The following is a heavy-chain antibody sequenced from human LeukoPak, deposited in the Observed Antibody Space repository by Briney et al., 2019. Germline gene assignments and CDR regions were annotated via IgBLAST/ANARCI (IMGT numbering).Heavy chain of an antibody. V-gene: IGHV3-23*01. CDR3: ASQAGYCSAGSCWDYYYMDV. Sequence: GGSLRLSCASSGFTFSSYCMSWVRQAQGKGLEWVSAMNGSGGSTYYADSVKGRFTISRDNSKNTLYLQMNSLRGEDTAVYYCASQAGYCSAGSCWDYYYMDVWGKGTTVTISS. J-gene: IGHJ6*03. CDR2: MNGSGGST. D-gene: IGHD2-15*01. CDR1: GFTFSSYC.